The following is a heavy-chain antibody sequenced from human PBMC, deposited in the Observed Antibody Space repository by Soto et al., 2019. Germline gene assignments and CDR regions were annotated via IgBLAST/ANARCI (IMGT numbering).Heavy chain of an antibody. CDR3: ARVGSSSFWSNWFDP. D-gene: IGHD6-6*01. V-gene: IGHV1-46*01. Sequence: ASVKVSCKASGYTFTSYYMHWVRQAPGQGLEWMGIINPSGGSTSYAQKFQGRVTMTRDTSTSTVYMELSSLRSEDTAVYYCARVGSSSFWSNWFDPWGQGTLVTVSS. CDR2: INPSGGST. CDR1: GYTFTSYY. J-gene: IGHJ5*02.